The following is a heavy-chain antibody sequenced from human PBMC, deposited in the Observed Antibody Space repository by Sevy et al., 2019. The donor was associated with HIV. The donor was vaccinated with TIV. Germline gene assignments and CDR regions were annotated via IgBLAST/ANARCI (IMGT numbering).Heavy chain of an antibody. CDR2: ISYDGDNK. D-gene: IGHD4-17*01. CDR3: ASDPTDYPSYYYLYGLDA. Sequence: GGSLRLSCAASGFPFGSYSMHWVRHAAGKGLEWVAVISYDGDNKLYANSVKGRLTISRNNSKRTLYLVMNSLRTEDTAVYFCASDPTDYPSYYYLYGLDAWGQGTTVTVSS. J-gene: IGHJ6*02. CDR1: GFPFGSYS. V-gene: IGHV3-30*04.